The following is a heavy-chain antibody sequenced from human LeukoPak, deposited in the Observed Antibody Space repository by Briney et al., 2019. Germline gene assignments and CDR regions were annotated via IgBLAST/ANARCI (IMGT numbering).Heavy chain of an antibody. Sequence: SLRLSCAASGFTFSSYGMHWVRQAPGKGLEWVAVIEYDGSDKYYADSVKGRFTVSRDNSKNTLYLQMNSLRAEDTAVYYCARDGVYGSGRPFDYWGQGTLVTVSS. D-gene: IGHD3-10*01. CDR1: GFTFSSYG. CDR2: IEYDGSDK. CDR3: ARDGVYGSGRPFDY. J-gene: IGHJ4*02. V-gene: IGHV3-30*03.